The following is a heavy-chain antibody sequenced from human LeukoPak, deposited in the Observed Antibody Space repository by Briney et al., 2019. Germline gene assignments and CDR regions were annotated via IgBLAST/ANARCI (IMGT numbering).Heavy chain of an antibody. CDR1: GYTFTSYG. Sequence: ASVKVSCKASGYTFTSYGISWVRQAPGQGLEWMGWISAYNGNTNYAQKLQGRVTMTTDTSTSTAYMELRSLRSDDTAVYYCAGQTYYYGSGSYYNGREFDYWGQGTLVTVSS. D-gene: IGHD3-10*01. V-gene: IGHV1-18*01. J-gene: IGHJ4*02. CDR2: ISAYNGNT. CDR3: AGQTYYYGSGSYYNGREFDY.